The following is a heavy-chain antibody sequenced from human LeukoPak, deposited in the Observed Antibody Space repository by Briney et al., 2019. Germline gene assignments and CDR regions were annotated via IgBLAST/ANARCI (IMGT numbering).Heavy chain of an antibody. CDR1: GFTFSSYE. CDR3: TVSVGYSYTYYFDY. Sequence: SLRLSCAASGFTFSSYEMNWVRQAPGKGLEWVGFIRSKAYGGTTEYAASVKGRFTISRDDSKSIAYLQMNSLKTEDTAVYYCTVSVGYSYTYYFDYWGQGTLVTVSS. V-gene: IGHV3-49*04. D-gene: IGHD5-18*01. J-gene: IGHJ4*02. CDR2: IRSKAYGGTT.